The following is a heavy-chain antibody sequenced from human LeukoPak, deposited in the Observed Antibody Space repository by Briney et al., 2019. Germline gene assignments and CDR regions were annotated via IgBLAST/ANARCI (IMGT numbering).Heavy chain of an antibody. V-gene: IGHV4-61*02. Sequence: SETLSLTCTVSGGSISSGSYYWSWIRQPAGKGLEWIGRIYTSGSTNYNPSLKSRVTISVDTSKNQFSLKLSSVTAADTAVYYCARDAWDSSGYYFDYWGQGTLVTVPS. D-gene: IGHD3-22*01. CDR2: IYTSGST. J-gene: IGHJ4*02. CDR1: GGSISSGSYY. CDR3: ARDAWDSSGYYFDY.